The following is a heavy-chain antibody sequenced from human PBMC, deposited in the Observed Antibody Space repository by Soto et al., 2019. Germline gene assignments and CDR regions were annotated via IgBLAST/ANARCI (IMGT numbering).Heavy chain of an antibody. Sequence: EVQLLESGGGLVQPGESLRLSCAASRFTFSSYAMNWVRQAPGKGLEWVSVISGSGGSTYYADSVKGRFTISRDNSKNTLYLQMNSLSADDTALYYCAKSLDYCGNSPLDYWGPGTLVPVSS. CDR3: AKSLDYCGNSPLDY. D-gene: IGHD4-17*01. V-gene: IGHV3-23*01. CDR2: ISGSGGST. J-gene: IGHJ4*02. CDR1: RFTFSSYA.